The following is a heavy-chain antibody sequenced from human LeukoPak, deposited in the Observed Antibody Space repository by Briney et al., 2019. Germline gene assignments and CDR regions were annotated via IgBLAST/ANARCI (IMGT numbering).Heavy chain of an antibody. J-gene: IGHJ4*02. CDR3: AKDEGYYDSSGYYADY. CDR1: GFTFSSYA. Sequence: GGSLRLSCAASGFTFSSYAMSWVRQAPGKGLEWVANIKQDGSEKYYVDSVKGRFTISRDNSKNTLYLQMNSLRAEDTAVYYCAKDEGYYDSSGYYADYWGQGTLVTVSS. CDR2: IKQDGSEK. D-gene: IGHD3-22*01. V-gene: IGHV3-7*01.